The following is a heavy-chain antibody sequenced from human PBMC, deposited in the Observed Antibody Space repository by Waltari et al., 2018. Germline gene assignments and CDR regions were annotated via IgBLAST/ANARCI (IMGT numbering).Heavy chain of an antibody. CDR3: AKNEYIVVVPAAIRH. D-gene: IGHD2-2*01. V-gene: IGHV3-23*01. Sequence: EVQLLESGGGLVQPGGSLRLSCAASGFTFSSYAMSWVRQAPGKGLDWVSAISGSGGSTYYADSVKGRFTISRDNSKNTLYLQMNSLRAEDTAVYYCAKNEYIVVVPAAIRHWGQGTLVTVSS. CDR2: ISGSGGST. J-gene: IGHJ1*01. CDR1: GFTFSSYA.